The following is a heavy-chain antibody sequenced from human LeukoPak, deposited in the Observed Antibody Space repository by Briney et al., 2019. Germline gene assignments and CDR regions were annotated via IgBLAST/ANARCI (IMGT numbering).Heavy chain of an antibody. CDR2: INPSGDST. Sequence: ASVKVSCKASGYTFTSYYIHWVRQAPGQGLEWMGKINPSGDSTNYAQKFQGRVTMTTDTSTSTVYMELSSLRSEDTAVYYCARDPSGSYFDYWGQGTLVTVSS. CDR3: ARDPSGSYFDY. V-gene: IGHV1-46*01. D-gene: IGHD1-26*01. J-gene: IGHJ4*02. CDR1: GYTFTSYY.